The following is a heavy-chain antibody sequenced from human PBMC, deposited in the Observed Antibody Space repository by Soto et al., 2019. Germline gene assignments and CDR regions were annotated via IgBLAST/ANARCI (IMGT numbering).Heavy chain of an antibody. CDR1: GYTFTSYG. V-gene: IGHV1-18*01. D-gene: IGHD3-22*01. J-gene: IGHJ4*02. Sequence: ASVKVSCKASGYTFTSYGISWVRQAPGQGLEWMGWISAYNGNTNYAQKLQGRVTMTTDTSTSTAYMELRSLRSDDTAVYYCARASYYDSSSYYYVLDYWGQGTLVTVSS. CDR3: ARASYYDSSSYYYVLDY. CDR2: ISAYNGNT.